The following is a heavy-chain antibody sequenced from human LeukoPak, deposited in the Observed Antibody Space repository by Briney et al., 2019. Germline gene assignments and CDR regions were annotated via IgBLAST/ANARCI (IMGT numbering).Heavy chain of an antibody. V-gene: IGHV4-31*03. CDR2: IYYSGST. CDR3: ARDHRYSSSWYYFDY. D-gene: IGHD6-13*01. Sequence: KASQTLSLTGTVSGGSISSGGYYWSWIRQHPGKGLEWIGYIYYSGSTYYNPSLKSRVTISVDTSKNQFSLKLSSVTAADTAVYYCARDHRYSSSWYYFDYWGQGTLVTVSS. J-gene: IGHJ4*02. CDR1: GGSISSGGYY.